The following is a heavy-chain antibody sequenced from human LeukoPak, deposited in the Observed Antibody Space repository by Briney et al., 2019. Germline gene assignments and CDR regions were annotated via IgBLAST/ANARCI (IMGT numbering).Heavy chain of an antibody. D-gene: IGHD3-10*01. Sequence: GGSLRLSCAASGFTVSSNYMSWVRQAPGKGLEWVSVIYSGGSTYYADSVKGRFTISRDNSKNTLYLQMNSLRAEDTAVYYCAKDMAPRVKAADYWGQGTLVTVSS. CDR1: GFTVSSNY. CDR2: IYSGGST. CDR3: AKDMAPRVKAADY. V-gene: IGHV3-66*01. J-gene: IGHJ4*02.